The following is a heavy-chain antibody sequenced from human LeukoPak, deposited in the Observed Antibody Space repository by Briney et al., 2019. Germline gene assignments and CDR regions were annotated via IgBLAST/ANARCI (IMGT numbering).Heavy chain of an antibody. CDR1: GFTFSDYY. J-gene: IGHJ4*02. CDR3: AREPIRTDYYFDY. Sequence: PGGSLRLSCAASGFTFSDYYMSWIRQAPGKGLEWVSYISSSGSTIYYADSVKGRFTISRDNAQNSLYLQMNSLRAEDTAVYYCAREPIRTDYYFDYCGQGTLVTVSS. D-gene: IGHD2-2*01. CDR2: ISSSGSTI. V-gene: IGHV3-11*01.